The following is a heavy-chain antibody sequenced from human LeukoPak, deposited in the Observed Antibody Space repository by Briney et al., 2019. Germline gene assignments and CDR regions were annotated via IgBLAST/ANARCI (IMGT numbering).Heavy chain of an antibody. CDR3: SKPLADNGDH. CDR1: GFTFSNYW. V-gene: IGHV3-74*01. CDR2: IKTDGSET. Sequence: PGGSLRLSCAASGFTFSNYWMHWFRQAPGKGLVWVSRIKTDGSETGYADSVKGRFTISRDNAKNTLYLQMNSLRAEDTAVYYCSKPLADNGDHWGQGTLVTVSS. D-gene: IGHD1-14*01. J-gene: IGHJ4*02.